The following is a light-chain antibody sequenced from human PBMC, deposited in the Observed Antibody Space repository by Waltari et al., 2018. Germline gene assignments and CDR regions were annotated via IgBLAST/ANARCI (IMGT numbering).Light chain of an antibody. V-gene: IGKV4-1*01. J-gene: IGKJ1*01. CDR2: WAS. Sequence: DIVMTQSPDSLAVSLGERATINCKSSLSLLYNSNDKNYLAWYQQKPGKPPKLLIYWASTRHSGVPDRFSGSGSATDFTLTISSLQAEDVAVYYCQQYYSRRTFGQGTKVEIK. CDR3: QQYYSRRT. CDR1: LSLLYNSNDKNY.